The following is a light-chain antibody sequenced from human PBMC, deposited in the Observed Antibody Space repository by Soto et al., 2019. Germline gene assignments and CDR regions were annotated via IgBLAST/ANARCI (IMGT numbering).Light chain of an antibody. J-gene: IGKJ5*01. V-gene: IGKV2-28*01. CDR3: MQALQSLT. CDR2: FGS. CDR1: QSLLYNNTYNY. Sequence: EILMTQSPLTLPVTPLDPDSISCSSSQSLLYNNTYNYLDWYVQKPGQSPXLLIYFGSNRAPGVPDRLSGSGSGTDFTLKINRVEAEDVGTDYCMQALQSLTFGQGTRLEIK.